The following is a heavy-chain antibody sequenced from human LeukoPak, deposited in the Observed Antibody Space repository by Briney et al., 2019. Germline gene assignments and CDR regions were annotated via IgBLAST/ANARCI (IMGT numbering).Heavy chain of an antibody. J-gene: IGHJ5*02. Sequence: GGSLRLSCAASGFTFSNYWMHWVRQAPGKGLVRVSRINSDGSSTSYADSVKGRFTISRDNAKNMLYLQMNSLRAEDTAVYYCARNSWPWGQGTLVTVSS. CDR2: INSDGSST. CDR3: ARNSWP. D-gene: IGHD4-23*01. V-gene: IGHV3-74*01. CDR1: GFTFSNYW.